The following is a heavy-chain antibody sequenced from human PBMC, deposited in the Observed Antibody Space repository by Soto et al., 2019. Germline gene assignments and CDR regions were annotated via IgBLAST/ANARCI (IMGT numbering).Heavy chain of an antibody. CDR3: ARVVGWALDAFDL. Sequence: QVQLVQSGAEVKKPGASVKVSCKASGYTFTSYYIHWVRQAPGLGPEWLGVINPNDDTTTYASKFYGRVTMTRDTATSKVYMDLSSVRSEDAAVYYCARVVGWALDAFDLWGQGTVVTVSS. D-gene: IGHD1-26*01. CDR1: GYTFTSYY. V-gene: IGHV1-46*01. CDR2: INPNDDTT. J-gene: IGHJ3*01.